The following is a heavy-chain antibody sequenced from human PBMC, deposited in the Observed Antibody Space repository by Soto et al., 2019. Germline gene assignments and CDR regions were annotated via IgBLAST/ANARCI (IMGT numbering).Heavy chain of an antibody. V-gene: IGHV1-18*01. J-gene: IGHJ6*02. CDR2: ISAYNGNT. CDR1: GYTFTGYG. D-gene: IGHD3-3*01. CDR3: ARDRYYDFWSGYTGSYGMDV. Sequence: ASGKVSCKAAGYTFTGYGISWVRQAPGQGLEWMGWISAYNGNTNYAQKLQGRVTMTTDTSTSTAYMELRSLRSDDTAVYYCARDRYYDFWSGYTGSYGMDVWGQGTTVTVSS.